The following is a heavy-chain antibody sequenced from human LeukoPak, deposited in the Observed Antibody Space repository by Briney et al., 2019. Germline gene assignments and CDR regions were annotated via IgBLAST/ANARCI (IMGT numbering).Heavy chain of an antibody. CDR2: ISSSGSTL. CDR1: GFTFSSYE. Sequence: SGGSLRLSCAASGFTFSSYELNWVRQAPGKGLEWVSYISSSGSTLYCADSVKGRFTISRDYAKNSLYLQMNSLRAEDTAVYYCARDYGYSLYWGQGTLVTVSS. CDR3: ARDYGYSLY. D-gene: IGHD5-18*01. J-gene: IGHJ4*02. V-gene: IGHV3-48*03.